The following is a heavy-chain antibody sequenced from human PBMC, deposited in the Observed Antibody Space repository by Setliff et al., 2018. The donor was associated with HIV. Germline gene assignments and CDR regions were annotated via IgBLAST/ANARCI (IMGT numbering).Heavy chain of an antibody. V-gene: IGHV1-2*02. Sequence: ASVKVSCKASGYSFTAYYMHWVRQDPGQGLEWMGWINPHSGGTNYAQKFQGRATRTRDTTINKAYIELTRLGSDDPAVYCCARETENDGFDYWGQGTLVTVSS. J-gene: IGHJ4*02. CDR1: GYSFTAYY. D-gene: IGHD1-1*01. CDR2: INPHSGGT. CDR3: ARETENDGFDY.